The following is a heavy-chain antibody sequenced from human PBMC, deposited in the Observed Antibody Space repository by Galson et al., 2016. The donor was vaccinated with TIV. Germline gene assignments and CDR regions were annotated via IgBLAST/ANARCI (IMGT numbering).Heavy chain of an antibody. CDR1: GFTFASYG. CDR3: AREVAADGELDY. D-gene: IGHD6-13*01. CDR2: ISASGTGP. V-gene: IGHV3-23*01. J-gene: IGHJ4*02. Sequence: SLRLSCAASGFTFASYGMNWVRQAPGKGLEWISGISASGTGPDYADSVKGRFTISRDNSKNTLYLQMASLRGDDTATYYCAREVAADGELDYWGQGTLVTVSS.